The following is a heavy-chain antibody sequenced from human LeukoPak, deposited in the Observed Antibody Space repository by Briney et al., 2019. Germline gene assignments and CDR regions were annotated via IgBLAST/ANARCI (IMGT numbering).Heavy chain of an antibody. CDR2: IYHSGGT. V-gene: IGHV4-4*02. CDR3: ASRSTVYGFDY. CDR1: GGSISSSNW. Sequence: SETLSLTCAVSGGSISSSNWWSWVRQPPGEGLEWIGEIYHSGGTNYNPSLKSRLTISIDRSKTQFSLRLSSVTAADTAFYYCASRSTVYGFDYWGQGTLVTVSS. J-gene: IGHJ4*02. D-gene: IGHD2-8*01.